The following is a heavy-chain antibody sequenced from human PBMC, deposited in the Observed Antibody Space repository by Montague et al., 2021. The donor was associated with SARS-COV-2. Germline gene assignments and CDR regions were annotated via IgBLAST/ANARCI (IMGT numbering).Heavy chain of an antibody. V-gene: IGHV4-39*01. CDR3: ARRNYCSSSSCYNGGFDN. J-gene: IGHJ3*02. CDR1: GGSIGTGYYF. Sequence: SETLSLTCTVSGGSIGTGYYFWSWIRQSPGKGLEWLGTVLYRVNTYYNPSLKSRVTISVDTSTNQFSLKLTSVTVAETAIYFCARRNYCSSSSCYNGGFDNWGQGAVVTVSS. CDR2: VLYRVNT. D-gene: IGHD2-2*01.